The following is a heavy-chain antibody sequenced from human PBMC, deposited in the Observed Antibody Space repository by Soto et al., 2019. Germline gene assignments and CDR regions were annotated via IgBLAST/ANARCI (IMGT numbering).Heavy chain of an antibody. Sequence: EVQLVESGGGLVQPGGSLRLACAASGFTFSGHYMDWVRQAPGKGLEWVGRIRNRPNSYTTQYAASVKGRFAVLRDDSENLVYLQMNDLKTEETAVYYCVRDSGRDFYFDYWGQGAQVTVSS. D-gene: IGHD3-3*01. J-gene: IGHJ4*02. CDR1: GFTFSGHY. CDR2: IRNRPNSYTT. CDR3: VRDSGRDFYFDY. V-gene: IGHV3-72*01.